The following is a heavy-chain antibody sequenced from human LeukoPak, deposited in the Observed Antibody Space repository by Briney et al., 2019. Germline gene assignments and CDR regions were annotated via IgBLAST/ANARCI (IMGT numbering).Heavy chain of an antibody. V-gene: IGHV3-30*18. Sequence: GGSLRLSCAASGFTFSSYGMHWVRQAPGKGLEWVAVISYDGSNKYHADSVKGRFTISRDNSKNTLYLQMNSLRAEDTAVYYCAKEWGPRYCSSTSCWGHYYYGMDVWGQGTTVTVSS. CDR3: AKEWGPRYCSSTSCWGHYYYGMDV. J-gene: IGHJ6*02. CDR1: GFTFSSYG. D-gene: IGHD2-2*01. CDR2: ISYDGSNK.